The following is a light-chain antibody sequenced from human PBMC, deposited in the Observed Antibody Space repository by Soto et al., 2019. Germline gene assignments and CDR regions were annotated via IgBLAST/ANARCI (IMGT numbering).Light chain of an antibody. J-gene: IGKJ4*01. V-gene: IGKV3-15*01. CDR1: QSVRNN. CDR3: QQYNNWPLT. Sequence: EIVLTQSPVTLSLSPGERGTLSCRASQSVRNNYLAWYQHKPGQAPRLLIYGASTRATGIPARFSGSGSGTEFTLTISSLLSEDFAVYSCQQYNNWPLTFGGGTKVDIK. CDR2: GAS.